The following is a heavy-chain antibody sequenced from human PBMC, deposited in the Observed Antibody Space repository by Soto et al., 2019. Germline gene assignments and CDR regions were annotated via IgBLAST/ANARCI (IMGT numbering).Heavy chain of an antibody. V-gene: IGHV1-18*01. Sequence: QAQLVQSGAEVKKPGASVKDSCQAGGYTFADYGISWVRQAPGQGLEWVGWIGPYNGNTNYAQNLQDRVTMTTDTSTNTAYMELRCRSFHDTALYYCARCYCTVGSCYTRWHFDLWGRGTLLTVSS. J-gene: IGHJ2*01. D-gene: IGHD2-15*01. CDR3: ARCYCTVGSCYTRWHFDL. CDR1: GYTFADYG. CDR2: IGPYNGNT.